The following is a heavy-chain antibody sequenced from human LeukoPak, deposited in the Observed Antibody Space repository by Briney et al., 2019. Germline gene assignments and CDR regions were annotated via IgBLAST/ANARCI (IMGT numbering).Heavy chain of an antibody. CDR2: INSSSYI. CDR1: GFTFSSYS. Sequence: PGGSLRLSCAASGFTFSSYSMNWVRQAPGKGLEWVSSINSSSYIYYADSVKGRFTISRDNAKNSLYLQMNSLRAEDTAVYYCARALPSPLYSGSYADAFDIWGQGTMVTVSS. J-gene: IGHJ3*02. CDR3: ARALPSPLYSGSYADAFDI. D-gene: IGHD1-26*01. V-gene: IGHV3-21*01.